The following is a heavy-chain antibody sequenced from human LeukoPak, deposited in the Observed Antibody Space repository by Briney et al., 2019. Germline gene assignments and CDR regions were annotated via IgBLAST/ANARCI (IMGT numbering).Heavy chain of an antibody. CDR3: ARDPKVGATTGY. J-gene: IGHJ4*02. CDR2: IYHSGST. CDR1: GYSISSGYY. D-gene: IGHD1-26*01. V-gene: IGHV4-38-2*02. Sequence: SGTLSLTCAVSGYSISSGYYWGWIRQPPVKGLEWIGSIYHSGSTYYNPSLKSRVTISVDTSKNQFSLKLSSVTAADTAVYYCARDPKVGATTGYWGQGTLVTVSS.